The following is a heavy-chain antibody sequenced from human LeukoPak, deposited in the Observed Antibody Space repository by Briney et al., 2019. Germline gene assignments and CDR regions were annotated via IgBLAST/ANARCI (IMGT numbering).Heavy chain of an antibody. V-gene: IGHV3-48*01. J-gene: IGHJ6*04. CDR1: GFTFSSHR. CDR3: ARDSGRYGYYMYV. D-gene: IGHD1-26*01. CDR2: ISGSSDDI. Sequence: GGSLRLSCAASGFTFSSHRMSWVRQAPGKGLEWVADISGSSDDIHYADSVTGRFTISRDNAKNSVYLQMNSLRVEDTAVYYCARDSGRYGYYMYVWGKGTTVTVSS.